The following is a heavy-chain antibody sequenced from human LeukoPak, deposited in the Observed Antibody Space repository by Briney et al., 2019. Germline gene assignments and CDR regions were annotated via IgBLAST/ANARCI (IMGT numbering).Heavy chain of an antibody. V-gene: IGHV3-11*04. CDR2: ISSSGSTI. J-gene: IGHJ4*02. CDR1: GFTFSDYY. CDR3: TSGYDMYYYDY. Sequence: SGGSLRLSCAASGFTFSDYYMSWIRQAPGKGLEWVSYISSSGSTIYYADSVKGRFTISRDNAKNSLYLQMNSLRAEDTAVYYCTSGYDMYYYDYWGQGTLVTVSS. D-gene: IGHD5-12*01.